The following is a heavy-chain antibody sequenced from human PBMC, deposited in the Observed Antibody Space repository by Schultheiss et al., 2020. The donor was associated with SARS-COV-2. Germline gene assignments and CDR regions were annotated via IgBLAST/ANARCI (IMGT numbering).Heavy chain of an antibody. D-gene: IGHD3-3*01. CDR1: GFTFSDYY. V-gene: IGHV3-11*06. CDR2: ISSSSSYT. Sequence: GGSLRLSCAASGFTFSDYYMSWIRQAPGKGLEWVSYISSSSSYTNYADSVKGRFTISRDNAKNSLYLQMNSLRAEDTAVYYCARDLILIFGVVNKPPGWFDPWGQGTLVTVSS. J-gene: IGHJ5*02. CDR3: ARDLILIFGVVNKPPGWFDP.